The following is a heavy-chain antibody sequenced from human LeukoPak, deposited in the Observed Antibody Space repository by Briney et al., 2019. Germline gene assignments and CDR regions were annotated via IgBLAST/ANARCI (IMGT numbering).Heavy chain of an antibody. CDR1: GGSISSGGYY. Sequence: SETLSLTCTVSGGSISSGGYYWSWIRQPPGKGLEWIGEINHSGSTNYNPSLKSRVTISVDTSKNQFSLKLSSVTAADTAVYYCASDPGIAVAGPPLDWGQGTLVTVSS. CDR2: INHSGST. CDR3: ASDPGIAVAGPPLD. J-gene: IGHJ4*02. D-gene: IGHD6-19*01. V-gene: IGHV4-39*07.